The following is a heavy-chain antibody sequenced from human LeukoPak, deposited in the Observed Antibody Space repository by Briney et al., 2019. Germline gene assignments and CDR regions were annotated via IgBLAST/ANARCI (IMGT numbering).Heavy chain of an antibody. D-gene: IGHD6-19*01. J-gene: IGHJ5*02. Sequence: SETLSLTCTVSDDSITIYYWSWIRQPPGKGLEWIGYIDHTGITNYNPSLKSRVTISVDTSKNQFSLKLSSVTAADTAVYYCARLYSSGWYTGVGWFDPWGQGTLVTVSS. V-gene: IGHV4-59*01. CDR3: ARLYSSGWYTGVGWFDP. CDR2: IDHTGIT. CDR1: DDSITIYY.